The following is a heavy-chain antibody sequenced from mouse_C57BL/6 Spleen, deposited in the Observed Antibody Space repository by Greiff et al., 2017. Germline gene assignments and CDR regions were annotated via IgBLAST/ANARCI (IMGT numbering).Heavy chain of an antibody. V-gene: IGHV1-7*01. CDR1: GYTFTSYW. Sequence: QVQLQQSGAELAKPGASVKLSCKASGYTFTSYWMHWVKQRPGQGLEWIGYINPSSGYTKYNQKFKDKATLTADKSSSTAYMQLSSRTNEDTAAYYCARSAQALYFDYWGQGTTLTVSS. CDR2: INPSSGYT. J-gene: IGHJ2*01. CDR3: ARSAQALYFDY. D-gene: IGHD3-2*02.